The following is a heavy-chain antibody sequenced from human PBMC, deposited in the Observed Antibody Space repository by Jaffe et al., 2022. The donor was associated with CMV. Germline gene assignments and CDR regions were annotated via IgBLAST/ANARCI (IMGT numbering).Heavy chain of an antibody. J-gene: IGHJ4*02. CDR2: IYYSGST. Sequence: QLQLQESGPGLVKPSETLSLTCTVSGGSISSSSYYWGWIRQPPGKGLEWIGSIYYSGSTYYNPSLKSRVTISVDTSKNQFSLKLSSVTAADTAVYYCARNLGYCTNGVCYPGGSDYWGQGTLVTVSS. D-gene: IGHD2-8*01. CDR1: GGSISSSSYY. V-gene: IGHV4-39*01. CDR3: ARNLGYCTNGVCYPGGSDY.